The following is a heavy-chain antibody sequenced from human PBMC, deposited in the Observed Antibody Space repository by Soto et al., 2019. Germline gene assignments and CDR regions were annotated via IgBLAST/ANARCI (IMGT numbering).Heavy chain of an antibody. CDR3: AREIPGTAPDH. CDR1: GFPFMDYL. V-gene: IGHV3-30-3*01. D-gene: IGHD2-8*02. Sequence: GGSLRLSCAASGFPFMDYLIHWVRQAPGKGLDWVGTSTHYGDSVKGRFTISRDNSKNMLYLQMTSLRSDDTAIYYCAREIPGTAPDHWGRGVLVTVSS. J-gene: IGHJ4*02. CDR2: GTST.